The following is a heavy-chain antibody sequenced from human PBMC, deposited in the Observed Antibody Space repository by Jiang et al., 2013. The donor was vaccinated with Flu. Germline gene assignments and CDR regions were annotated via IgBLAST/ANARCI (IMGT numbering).Heavy chain of an antibody. V-gene: IGHV3-23*01. D-gene: IGHD1-26*01. Sequence: SGGGLVQPGGSLRLSCAASGFTFSNSAMRWVRQAPGKGLEWVSVISRSGGTKFYADSVKGRFTISRDNSKNTVFLQINTLRDEDTAVYYCTKDSGFLDSWGQGTLVTVSS. CDR2: ISRSGGTK. CDR3: TKDSGFLDS. J-gene: IGHJ5*01. CDR1: GFTFSNSA.